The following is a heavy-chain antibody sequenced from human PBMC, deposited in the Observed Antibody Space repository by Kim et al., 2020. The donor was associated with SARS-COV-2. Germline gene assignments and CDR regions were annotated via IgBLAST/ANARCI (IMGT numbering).Heavy chain of an antibody. D-gene: IGHD6-13*01. Sequence: ASVKVSCKASGYTFAGYGVSWVRQAPGQGLEWVAWISAYNGDTNYAQKVQGRITMTTDTSTSTAYMELRSLRSDDTAVYYCARDHKGAAAGAEYXXYYWGQGTLVTVSS. CDR2: ISAYNGDT. J-gene: IGHJ4*02. CDR1: GYTFAGYG. V-gene: IGHV1-18*04. CDR3: ARDHKGAAAGAEYXXYY.